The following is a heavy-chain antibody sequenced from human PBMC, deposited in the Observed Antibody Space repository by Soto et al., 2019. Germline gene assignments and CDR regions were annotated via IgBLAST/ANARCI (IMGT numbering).Heavy chain of an antibody. D-gene: IGHD2-2*01. Sequence: GGSLRLSCAASGFTFSSYAMSWVRQAPGKGLEWVSAISGSGGSTYYADSMKGRFTISRDNSKKTLYLQMNSLRAEDTAVYYCAKADIVVVPAANYYMDVWGKGTTVTVSS. V-gene: IGHV3-23*01. J-gene: IGHJ6*03. CDR3: AKADIVVVPAANYYMDV. CDR2: ISGSGGST. CDR1: GFTFSSYA.